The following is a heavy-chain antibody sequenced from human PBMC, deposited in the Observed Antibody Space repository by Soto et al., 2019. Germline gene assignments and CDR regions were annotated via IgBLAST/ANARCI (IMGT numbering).Heavy chain of an antibody. V-gene: IGHV3-13*01. D-gene: IGHD2-2*01. CDR3: ARLGYCSSTSCYGRGAFDI. CDR2: IGTAGDT. Sequence: GGSLRLSCAASGFTFSSYDMHWVRQATGKGLEWVSAIGTAGDTYYPGSVKGRFTISRENAKNSLYLQMNSLRAGDTAVYYCARLGYCSSTSCYGRGAFDIWGQGTMVTVSS. CDR1: GFTFSSYD. J-gene: IGHJ3*02.